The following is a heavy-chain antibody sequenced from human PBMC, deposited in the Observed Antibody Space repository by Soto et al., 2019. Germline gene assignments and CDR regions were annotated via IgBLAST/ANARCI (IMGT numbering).Heavy chain of an antibody. CDR3: ARDLGSREGFDI. CDR1: GFTFSTYN. J-gene: IGHJ3*02. CDR2: ISGSTRTI. Sequence: EVQVVESGGDLVQPGGSLRLSCAASGFTFSTYNMNWVRQAPGRGLEWVSFISGSTRTIYFADFVMGRFTVSRDNAKNSLYLQINSLRDEDTAVYYCARDLGSREGFDIWGQGTMVTVSS. V-gene: IGHV3-48*02. D-gene: IGHD3-10*01.